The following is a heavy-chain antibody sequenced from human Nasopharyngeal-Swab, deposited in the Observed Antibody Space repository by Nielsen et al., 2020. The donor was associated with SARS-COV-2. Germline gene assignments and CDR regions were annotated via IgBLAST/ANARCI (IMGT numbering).Heavy chain of an antibody. V-gene: IGHV3-21*01. CDR3: ARGTVFGVANGMDV. CDR1: GFPFRDYS. CDR2: IGRYGTDI. Sequence: GGSLRLSCAASGFPFRDYSMNWVRQAPGKGLEWVPSIGRYGTDIFHADSVKGRFSVFRDAANKSIYLQMRSLRAEDTAVYYCARGTVFGVANGMDVWGQGTTVTVSS. D-gene: IGHD3-3*01. J-gene: IGHJ6*02.